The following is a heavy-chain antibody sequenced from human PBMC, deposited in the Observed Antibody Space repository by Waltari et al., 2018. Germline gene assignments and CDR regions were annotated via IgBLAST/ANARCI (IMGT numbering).Heavy chain of an antibody. V-gene: IGHV1-8*01. CDR3: ARLVAARPGDWCDP. D-gene: IGHD6-6*01. CDR2: INPTSGNT. CDR1: GYTFTSYD. Sequence: QVQLVQSGAEVKKPGASVKVSCKASGYTFTSYDINWVRQATGQGLEWMGWINPTSGNTVYAQKFQGRVTMTRNTSISTAYMELSSLRSEDTAVYYCARLVAARPGDWCDPWGQGTLVTVSS. J-gene: IGHJ5*02.